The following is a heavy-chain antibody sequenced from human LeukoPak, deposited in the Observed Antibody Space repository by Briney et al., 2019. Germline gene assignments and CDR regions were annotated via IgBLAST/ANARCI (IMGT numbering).Heavy chain of an antibody. J-gene: IGHJ4*02. CDR2: IKQDGSAK. CDR1: GFTFSSYW. CDR3: AKDPTGYYYDSSGYLLPDY. V-gene: IGHV3-7*01. Sequence: GGSLRLSCAASGFTFSSYWMSWVRQAPGKGLEWVANIKQDGSAKNYGDSVKGRFTISRDNSKNTLYLQMNSLRAEDTAVYYCAKDPTGYYYDSSGYLLPDYWGQGTLVTVSS. D-gene: IGHD3-22*01.